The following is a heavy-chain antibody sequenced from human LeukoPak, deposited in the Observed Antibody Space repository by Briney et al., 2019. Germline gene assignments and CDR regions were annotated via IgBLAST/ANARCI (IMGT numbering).Heavy chain of an antibody. CDR2: INWNGDSR. D-gene: IGHD4-11*01. CDR3: ARGYRTTVGDY. J-gene: IGHJ4*02. V-gene: IGHV3-20*04. CDR1: GFKFDDYG. Sequence: GGSLRLSCTASGFKFDDYGMTWVRQAPGKGLEWVSDINWNGDSRGYAHSVRGRFTIYRDNSKNSLYLQMNSLRAEDTAVYYCARGYRTTVGDYWGQGTLVTVSS.